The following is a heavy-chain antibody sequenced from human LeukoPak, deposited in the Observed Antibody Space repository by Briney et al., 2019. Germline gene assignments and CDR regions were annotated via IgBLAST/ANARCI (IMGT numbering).Heavy chain of an antibody. D-gene: IGHD3-22*01. J-gene: IGHJ5*02. CDR3: ARGLVTYYESGAYSRRNINFFDP. V-gene: IGHV4-4*02. CDR2: IYHSGST. Sequence: SETLTLLCTVSGDSKEPRNWLTRVRQPPGTGLEWIGEIYHSGSTNYNPSLKSRVTILLDKSKNQFFLKLSSVTAADTAVYYCARGLVTYYESGAYSRRNINFFDPWGQGALVTVSS. CDR1: GDSKEPRNW.